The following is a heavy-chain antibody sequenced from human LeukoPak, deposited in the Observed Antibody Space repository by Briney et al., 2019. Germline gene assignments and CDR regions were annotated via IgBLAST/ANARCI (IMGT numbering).Heavy chain of an antibody. V-gene: IGHV4-39*01. CDR1: GGSISSSSYY. CDR3: ARGGVGQRWSGYYAPWFDP. J-gene: IGHJ5*02. D-gene: IGHD3-3*01. CDR2: IYYSGST. Sequence: TSETLSLTCTVSGGSISSSSYYWGWIRQPPGKGLEWIGSIYYSGSTYYNPSLKSRVTISVDTSKNQFSLKLSSVTAADTAVYYCARGGVGQRWSGYYAPWFDPWGQGTLVTVSS.